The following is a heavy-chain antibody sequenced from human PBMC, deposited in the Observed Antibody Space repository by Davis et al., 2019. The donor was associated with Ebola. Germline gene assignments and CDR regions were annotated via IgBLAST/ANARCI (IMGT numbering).Heavy chain of an antibody. Sequence: ASVKVSCKASGYTFTGYYMHWVRQAPGQGLEWMGWINPNSGGTNYAQKFQGRVTMTRDTSISTAYMELSRPRSDDTAVYYCARGDEYLMATMWYYYGMDVWGQGTTVTVSS. J-gene: IGHJ6*02. V-gene: IGHV1-2*02. CDR2: INPNSGGT. D-gene: IGHD5-12*01. CDR3: ARGDEYLMATMWYYYGMDV. CDR1: GYTFTGYY.